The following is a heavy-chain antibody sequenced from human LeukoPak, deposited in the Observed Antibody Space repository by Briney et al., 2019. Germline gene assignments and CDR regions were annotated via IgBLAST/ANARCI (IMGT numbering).Heavy chain of an antibody. CDR1: GGSISSSSYY. D-gene: IGHD4-11*01. Sequence: SETLSLTCTVSGGSISSSSYYWGWIRQPPGKGLEWIGSIYYSGSTYYNPSLKSRVTISVDTSKHQFSLKLSSVTAADTAVYYCARGQVKYYYYYYYMDVWGKGTTVTISS. CDR3: ARGQVKYYYYYYYMDV. V-gene: IGHV4-39*07. CDR2: IYYSGST. J-gene: IGHJ6*03.